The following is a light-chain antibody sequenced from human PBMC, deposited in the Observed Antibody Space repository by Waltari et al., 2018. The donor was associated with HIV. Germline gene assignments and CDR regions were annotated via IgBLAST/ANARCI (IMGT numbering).Light chain of an antibody. CDR3: AAWDDSLSATV. V-gene: IGLV1-47*01. J-gene: IGLJ2*01. Sequence: QSVMIQPPSASGTPGQRVTISCSGRSSNIARNYVHWYQQLPGTPPKLLIYMSGQRPSGVPDRFSESKSGTSASLAISGLRSEDEAEYYCAAWDDSLSATVFGGGTKLTVL. CDR1: SSNIARNY. CDR2: MSG.